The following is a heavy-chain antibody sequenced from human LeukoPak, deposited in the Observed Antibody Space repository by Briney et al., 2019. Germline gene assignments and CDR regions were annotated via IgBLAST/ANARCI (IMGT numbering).Heavy chain of an antibody. D-gene: IGHD4-23*01. CDR1: GGSITSNNW. V-gene: IGHV4-4*02. CDR2: IYHTGST. Sequence: PSETLSLTCAVSGGSITSNNWWTWVRQPPGKGLEWIGEIYHTGSTNYNPSLKSRVSISLDKSKRQISLNLSSVTAADTAVYYCARNGGNSDVDDWGQGTLVTVSS. CDR3: ARNGGNSDVDD. J-gene: IGHJ4*02.